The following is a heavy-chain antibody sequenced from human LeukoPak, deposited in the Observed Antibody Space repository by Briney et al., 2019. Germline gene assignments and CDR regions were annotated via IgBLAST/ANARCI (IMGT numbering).Heavy chain of an antibody. V-gene: IGHV4-59*08. D-gene: IGHD3-22*01. Sequence: PSETLSLTCTVSGGSISGYYWSWIRQSPGKGLEWIAYISFTGNTNYNPSLKSRVTISIDTSKTPFSLTLSSLTAADTAVYYCARSPPGWYYDNSGQYYFDTWGQGALVTVSS. CDR2: ISFTGNT. CDR1: GGSISGYY. J-gene: IGHJ4*02. CDR3: ARSPPGWYYDNSGQYYFDT.